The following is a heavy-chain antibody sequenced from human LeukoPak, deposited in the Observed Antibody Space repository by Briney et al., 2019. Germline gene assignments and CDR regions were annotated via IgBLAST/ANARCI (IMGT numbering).Heavy chain of an antibody. CDR2: ISGSGGST. D-gene: IGHD6-13*01. CDR3: AKDMDSSSHGDY. J-gene: IGHJ4*02. CDR1: GFTLSSYA. Sequence: GGSLRLSCAASGFTLSSYAMSWVRQAPGKGLEWVSAISGSGGSTYYADSVKGRFTISRDNSKNTLYLQMNSLRAEDTAVYYCAKDMDSSSHGDYWGQGTLVTVSS. V-gene: IGHV3-23*01.